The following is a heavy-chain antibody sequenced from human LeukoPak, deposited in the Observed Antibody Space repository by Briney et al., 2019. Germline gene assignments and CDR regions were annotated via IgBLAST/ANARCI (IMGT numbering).Heavy chain of an antibody. CDR1: GLTFSSYW. J-gene: IGHJ5*02. Sequence: PGGSLRLSCAASGLTFSSYWMSWVRQAPGKGLEWVANIKQDGSEKYYVDSVKGRFTISRDNSKNTLYLQMNSLRAEDTAVYYCAKVRYFDWLLVSWGQGTLVTVSS. CDR2: IKQDGSEK. CDR3: AKVRYFDWLLVS. V-gene: IGHV3-7*03. D-gene: IGHD3-9*01.